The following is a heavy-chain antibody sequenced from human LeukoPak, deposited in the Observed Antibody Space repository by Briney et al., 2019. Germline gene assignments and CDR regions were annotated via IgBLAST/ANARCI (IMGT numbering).Heavy chain of an antibody. J-gene: IGHJ4*02. D-gene: IGHD4-17*01. CDR3: AKGPATVTTLPPDY. CDR1: GFTFDDYA. Sequence: PGGSLRLSCAASGFTFDDYAMHWVRQAPGKGLEWVSLISWDGGSTYYADSVKGRFTISRDNSKNSLYLQMNSLRAEDTALYYCAKGPATVTTLPPDYWGQGTLVTVSS. CDR2: ISWDGGST. V-gene: IGHV3-43D*03.